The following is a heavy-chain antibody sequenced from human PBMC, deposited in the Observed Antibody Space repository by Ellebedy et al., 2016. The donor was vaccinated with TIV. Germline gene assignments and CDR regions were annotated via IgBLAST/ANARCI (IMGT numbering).Heavy chain of an antibody. CDR1: GHSLPEVS. CDR2: ISPYNGNT. D-gene: IGHD6-6*01. Sequence: AASVKVSCKLSGHSLPEVSIYWVRQAPGQGLEWMGWISPYNGNTNYAQKFQARVTMTTDTSTSTAYMELRSLRSDDTSVYYSATSLTLIPFDYWGQGTLVTVSS. CDR3: ATSLTLIPFDY. V-gene: IGHV1-18*01. J-gene: IGHJ4*02.